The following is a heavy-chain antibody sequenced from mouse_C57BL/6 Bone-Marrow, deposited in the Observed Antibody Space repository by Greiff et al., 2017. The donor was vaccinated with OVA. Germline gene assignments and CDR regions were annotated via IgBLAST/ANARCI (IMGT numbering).Heavy chain of an antibody. CDR2: IDPENGDT. Sequence: VQLQQSGAELVRPGASVKLSCTASGFNIKDDYMHWVKQRPEQGLEWIGWIDPENGDTEYASKFQGKATITADTSSNTAYPQLSSLTSEDTAVYYCTTDDGYTGYWGQGTTLTVSS. D-gene: IGHD2-3*01. V-gene: IGHV14-4*01. CDR1: GFNIKDDY. CDR3: TTDDGYTGY. J-gene: IGHJ2*01.